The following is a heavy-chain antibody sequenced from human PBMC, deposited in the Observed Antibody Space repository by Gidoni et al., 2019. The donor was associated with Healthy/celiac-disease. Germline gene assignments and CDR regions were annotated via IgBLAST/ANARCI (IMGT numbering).Heavy chain of an antibody. J-gene: IGHJ4*02. CDR3: ARDATKCSGGSCYSVNYFDY. Sequence: QVQLVQSGAEVKKPGASVKVSCKASGYTFTSYGISWVRQAPGQGLEWMGWISAYNGNTNYAQKLQGRVTMTTDTSTSTAYMELRSLRSDDTDVYYCARDATKCSGGSCYSVNYFDYWGQGTLVTVSS. V-gene: IGHV1-18*04. CDR2: ISAYNGNT. D-gene: IGHD2-15*01. CDR1: GYTFTSYG.